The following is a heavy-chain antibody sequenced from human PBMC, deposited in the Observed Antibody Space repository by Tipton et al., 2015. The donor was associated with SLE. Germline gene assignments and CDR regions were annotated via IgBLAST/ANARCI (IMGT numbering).Heavy chain of an antibody. CDR3: ATGSWYYDN. J-gene: IGHJ4*02. CDR1: GFTFSSYA. Sequence: SLRLSCAASGFTFSSYAMTWVRQGPGKGLERVSGISGSGDNTYYADSVKGRFTISRDNSANSLFLQMNSLRAEDTAVYYCATGSWYYDNWGQGTLVTVAS. D-gene: IGHD6-13*01. V-gene: IGHV3-23*01. CDR2: ISGSGDNT.